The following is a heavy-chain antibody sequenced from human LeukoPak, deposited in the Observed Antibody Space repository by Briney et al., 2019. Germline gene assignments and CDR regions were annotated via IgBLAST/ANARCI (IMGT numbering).Heavy chain of an antibody. D-gene: IGHD2-15*01. V-gene: IGHV3-23*01. Sequence: PGRSLRLSCAASGFTFSSYAMSWVRQAPGKGLEWVSAISGSGGSTYYADSVKGRFTISRDNAKNSLYLQMNSLRAEDTAVYYCARDGAGCSGGSCHFYYYGMDVWGQGTTVTVSS. CDR2: ISGSGGST. CDR3: ARDGAGCSGGSCHFYYYGMDV. CDR1: GFTFSSYA. J-gene: IGHJ6*02.